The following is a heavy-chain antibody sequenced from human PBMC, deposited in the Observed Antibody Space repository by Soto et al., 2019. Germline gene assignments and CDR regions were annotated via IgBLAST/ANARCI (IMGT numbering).Heavy chain of an antibody. CDR1: GFTFSSYG. CDR2: ISYDGSNK. Sequence: QPGGSLRLSCAASGFTFSSYGMHWVRQAPGKGLEWVAVISYDGSNKYYADSVKGRFTISRDNSKNTLYLQMNSLRAEDTAVYYCAKARDYYDSSGYYLDYWGQGTLVTVLL. J-gene: IGHJ4*02. D-gene: IGHD3-22*01. V-gene: IGHV3-30*18. CDR3: AKARDYYDSSGYYLDY.